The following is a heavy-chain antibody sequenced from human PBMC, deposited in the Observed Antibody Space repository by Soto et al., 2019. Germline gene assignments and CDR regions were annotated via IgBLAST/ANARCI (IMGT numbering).Heavy chain of an antibody. Sequence: QVQLLESGGGVVQPGRSLRLSCAASGFTFSSYGMHWVRQAPGKGLEWVAVISYDGSNKYYADSVKGRFTISRDNSKNTLYLQMNSLRAEDTAVYYCWFGRDYGMDVWGQGTTVTVSS. V-gene: IGHV3-30*03. CDR1: GFTFSSYG. CDR2: ISYDGSNK. CDR3: WFGRDYGMDV. D-gene: IGHD3-10*01. J-gene: IGHJ6*02.